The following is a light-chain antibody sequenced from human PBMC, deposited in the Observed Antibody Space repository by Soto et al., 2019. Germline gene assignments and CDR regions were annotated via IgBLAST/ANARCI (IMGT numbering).Light chain of an antibody. CDR3: QQYTNTNNPWM. J-gene: IGKJ1*01. CDR2: AAS. Sequence: DIQLTPSPSFLSASVVDRVTITCRASQGISRHLAWYQQKPGKAPEPLIYAASTLESGVPSRFSGSGSGTEFTLTISSLQPDDFATYYCQQYTNTNNPWMFGQGTKVDI. V-gene: IGKV1-9*01. CDR1: QGISRH.